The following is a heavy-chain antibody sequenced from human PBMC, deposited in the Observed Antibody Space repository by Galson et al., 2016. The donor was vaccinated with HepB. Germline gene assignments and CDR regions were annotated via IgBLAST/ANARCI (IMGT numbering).Heavy chain of an antibody. V-gene: IGHV5-51*01. Sequence: QSGAEVKKPGESLQISCQGSGFSFTTYWIAWVRQMPDKGLQWLGSIQPGDSRTQYSPSFQGQVTFSVDESINTAYLHWSSLKASDTAMYYCARRAAAVGTRYGLDGWGQGTTVTVSS. J-gene: IGHJ6*01. D-gene: IGHD6-13*01. CDR3: ARRAAAVGTRYGLDG. CDR1: GFSFTTYW. CDR2: IQPGDSRT.